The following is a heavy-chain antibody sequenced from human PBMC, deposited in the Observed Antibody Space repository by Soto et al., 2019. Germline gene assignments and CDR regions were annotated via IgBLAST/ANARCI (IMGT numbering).Heavy chain of an antibody. CDR3: ARSGVVAATRWFDP. J-gene: IGHJ5*02. CDR1: GGSFSGYY. CDR2: INHSGST. V-gene: IGHV4-34*01. D-gene: IGHD2-15*01. Sequence: SETLSLTCAVYGGSFSGYYWSWIRQPPGKGLEWIGEINHSGSTNYNPSLKSRVTISVDTSKNQFSLKLSSVTAADTAVYYCARSGVVAATRWFDPWGQGTLVTVS.